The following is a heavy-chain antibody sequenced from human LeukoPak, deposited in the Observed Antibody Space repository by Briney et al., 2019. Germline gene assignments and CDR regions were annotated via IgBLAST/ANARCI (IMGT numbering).Heavy chain of an antibody. D-gene: IGHD3-10*01. CDR2: ISGSGDYT. Sequence: GGSLRLSCAASGFTFSSHGMSWVRQAPGKGLEWVSTISGSGDYTYYADSVKGRFTISRDNSKNTLYLQMNSLRAEDTAIYYCAKVTYGSGIYGAFDSWGQGTLVTVSS. CDR3: AKVTYGSGIYGAFDS. J-gene: IGHJ4*02. CDR1: GFTFSSHG. V-gene: IGHV3-23*01.